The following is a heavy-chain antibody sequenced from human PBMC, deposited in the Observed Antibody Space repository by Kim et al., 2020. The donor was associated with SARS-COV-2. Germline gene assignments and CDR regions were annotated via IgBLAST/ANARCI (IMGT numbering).Heavy chain of an antibody. CDR3: ARDYPPDIVVVPAARRNYYYYMDV. V-gene: IGHV3-21*01. D-gene: IGHD2-2*01. J-gene: IGHJ6*03. CDR1: GFTFSSYS. CDR2: ISSSSSYI. Sequence: GRSLRLSCAASGFTFSSYSMNWVRQAPGKGLEWVSSISSSSSYIYYADSVKGRFTISRDNAKNSLYLQMNSLRAEDTAVYYCARDYPPDIVVVPAARRNYYYYMDVWGKGTTVTVSS.